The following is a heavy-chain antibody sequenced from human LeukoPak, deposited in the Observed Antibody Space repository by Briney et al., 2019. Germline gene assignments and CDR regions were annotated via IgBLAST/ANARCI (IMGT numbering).Heavy chain of an antibody. CDR1: GFTFSSHP. Sequence: GGSLRLSCAASGFTFSSHPMSWVRLAPGGGLEWGSSIRGSGDSTYYADSVKGRFTISRDNTKNTLYLQMNSLRGDDTALCYCARSYSYYHMDDWGKGTSVTISS. CDR2: IRGSGDST. CDR3: ARSYSYYHMDD. V-gene: IGHV3-23*01. J-gene: IGHJ6*03.